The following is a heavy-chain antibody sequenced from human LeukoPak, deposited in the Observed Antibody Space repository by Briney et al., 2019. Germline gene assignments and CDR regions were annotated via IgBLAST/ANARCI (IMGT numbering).Heavy chain of an antibody. V-gene: IGHV3-11*04. CDR3: ARFAAGGSYYYYMDV. Sequence: GGSLRLSCVASGFTFSDYYLTWIRQAPGKGLEWASSISSSLTTIYYADSVKGRFTVSRDNAKNSVSLQMTGLRVDDTAVYYCARFAAGGSYYYYMDVWGKGTTVTVSS. D-gene: IGHD6-25*01. J-gene: IGHJ6*03. CDR1: GFTFSDYY. CDR2: ISSSLTTI.